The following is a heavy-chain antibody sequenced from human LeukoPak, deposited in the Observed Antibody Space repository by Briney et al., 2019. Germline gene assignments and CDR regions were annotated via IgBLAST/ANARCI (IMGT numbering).Heavy chain of an antibody. J-gene: IGHJ4*02. CDR3: ARGGAYYYDSSGYYYAIDY. CDR1: GFTFSSYA. V-gene: IGHV1-69*01. CDR2: IIPIFGTA. D-gene: IGHD3-22*01. Sequence: TGGSLRLSCAASGFTFSSYAISWVRQAPGQGLEWMGGIIPIFGTANYAQKFQGRVTITADESTSTAYMELSSLRSDDTAVYYCARGGAYYYDSSGYYYAIDYWGQGTLVTVSS.